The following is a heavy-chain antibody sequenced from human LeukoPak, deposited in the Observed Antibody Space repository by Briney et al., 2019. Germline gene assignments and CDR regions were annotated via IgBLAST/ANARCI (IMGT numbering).Heavy chain of an antibody. V-gene: IGHV4-39*07. Sequence: NPSETLSLTCTVSGGSISSSSYYWGWIRQPPGKGLEWIGSIYYSGSTYYNPSLKSRVTISVDTSKNQFSLKLSSVTAADTAVYYCAGKRGLRVYWFDPWGQGTLVTVSS. CDR2: IYYSGST. CDR3: AGKRGLRVYWFDP. J-gene: IGHJ5*02. CDR1: GGSISSSSYY. D-gene: IGHD6-13*01.